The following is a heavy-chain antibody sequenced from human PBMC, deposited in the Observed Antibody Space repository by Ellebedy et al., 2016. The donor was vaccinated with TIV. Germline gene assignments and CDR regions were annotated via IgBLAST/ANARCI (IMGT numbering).Heavy chain of an antibody. Sequence: GESLKISCAVSGFTVSSNYMSWARQAPGRGLEWVSVIHSGCGGTTYYADSVKVRFTITRDNSKNTLYLQMNSLRAEDTAVYYCAREWDFHLFDSWGQGTLVTVSS. CDR2: IHSGCGGTT. CDR1: GFTVSSNY. D-gene: IGHD1-26*01. J-gene: IGHJ4*02. CDR3: AREWDFHLFDS. V-gene: IGHV3-53*01.